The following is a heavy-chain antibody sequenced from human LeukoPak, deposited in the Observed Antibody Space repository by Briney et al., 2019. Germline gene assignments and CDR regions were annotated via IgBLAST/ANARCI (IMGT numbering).Heavy chain of an antibody. V-gene: IGHV5-51*01. CDR3: ASSITMVRGVIAFDY. Sequence: GESLKISCKGSGYSFTSYWIGWVRQMPGKGLEWMGIIYPGDSDTRYSPSFQGQVTISADKSISTAYLQWSNLKASDTAMYYCASSITMVRGVIAFDYWGQGTLVTVSS. CDR1: GYSFTSYW. D-gene: IGHD3-10*01. J-gene: IGHJ4*02. CDR2: IYPGDSDT.